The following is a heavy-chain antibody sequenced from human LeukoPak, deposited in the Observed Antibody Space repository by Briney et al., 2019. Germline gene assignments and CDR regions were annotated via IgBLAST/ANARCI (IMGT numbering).Heavy chain of an antibody. CDR3: AKILKRLQQLEYYYYYDMDV. D-gene: IGHD6-13*01. CDR2: ISGSGGST. J-gene: IGHJ6*03. V-gene: IGHV3-23*01. CDR1: GFTFSSYG. Sequence: GGSLRLSCAASGFTFSSYGMSWVRQAPGKWLECVSSISGSGGSTYYADSVKGRFTISRDNSKNTLYLQMNSLRAQDTAVYYCAKILKRLQQLEYYYYYDMDVWGKGTTVTIS.